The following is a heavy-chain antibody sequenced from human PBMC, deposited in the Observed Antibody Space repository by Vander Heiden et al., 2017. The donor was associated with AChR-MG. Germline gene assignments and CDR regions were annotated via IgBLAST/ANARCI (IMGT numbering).Heavy chain of an antibody. CDR3: ATGRYCSSTSGYIPHYYYGMDV. V-gene: IGHV1-69-2*01. J-gene: IGHJ6*02. CDR1: GYTFTDYY. CDR2: VDPEDGET. D-gene: IGHD2-2*02. Sequence: EVQLVQSGAEVKKPGATVKISCKVSGYTFTDYYMPWVQQAPGKGLEWMGLVDPEDGETIYAGKFQGRVTITADTSTDTAYMELSSLRSEDTAVYYCATGRYCSSTSGYIPHYYYGMDVWGQGTTVTVSS.